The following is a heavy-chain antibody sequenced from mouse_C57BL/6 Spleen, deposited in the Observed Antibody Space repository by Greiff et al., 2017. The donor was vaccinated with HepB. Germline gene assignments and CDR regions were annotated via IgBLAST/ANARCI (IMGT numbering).Heavy chain of an antibody. V-gene: IGHV1-81*01. Sequence: VQLQQSGAELARPGASVKLSCKASGYTFTSYGISWVKQRTGQGLEWIGEIYPRSGNTYYNEKFKGKATLTADKSSSTAYMELRSLTSEDSAVYFCARQKIYYGNYSYAMDYWGQGTSVTGSS. D-gene: IGHD2-1*01. CDR1: GYTFTSYG. CDR3: ARQKIYYGNYSYAMDY. J-gene: IGHJ4*01. CDR2: IYPRSGNT.